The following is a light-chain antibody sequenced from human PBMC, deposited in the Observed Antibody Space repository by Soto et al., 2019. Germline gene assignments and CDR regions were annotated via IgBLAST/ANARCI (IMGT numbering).Light chain of an antibody. CDR3: QQYNIWPPLT. Sequence: EIVMTQSPGTLSVSPWERATLSCRASQSVSSNLAWYQQKPGQAPRLLIYGASTRATGIPGRFSGSGSGTEFTLTISSLQSEDFAVYYCQQYNIWPPLTFGGGTKVDIK. V-gene: IGKV3-15*01. J-gene: IGKJ4*01. CDR1: QSVSSN. CDR2: GAS.